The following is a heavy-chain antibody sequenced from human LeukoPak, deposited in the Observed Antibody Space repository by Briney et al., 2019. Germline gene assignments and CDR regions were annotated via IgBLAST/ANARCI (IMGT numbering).Heavy chain of an antibody. D-gene: IGHD3-10*01. CDR1: GGNFSSYT. CDR2: IIPILGIA. CDR3: ARDQNYYGSGSYLGIDY. Sequence: SVKVSCKASGGNFSSYTISWVRQAPGQGLEWMGRIIPILGIANYAQKFQGRVTITADKSTSTAYMELSSLRPEDTAVYYCARDQNYYGSGSYLGIDYWGQGTLVTVSS. V-gene: IGHV1-69*04. J-gene: IGHJ4*02.